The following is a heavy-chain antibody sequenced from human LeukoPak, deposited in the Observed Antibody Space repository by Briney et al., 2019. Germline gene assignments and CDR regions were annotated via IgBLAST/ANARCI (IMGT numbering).Heavy chain of an antibody. D-gene: IGHD1-26*01. Sequence: PGGSLRLSCAASGFTFSSYEMNWVRQAPGKGLEWGSYISSSGSIIYYADSVKGRFTISRDNAKNSLYLQMNSLRAEDTAVYYCAREGAVRGYYFDYWGQGTLVTVSS. CDR2: ISSSGSII. CDR3: AREGAVRGYYFDY. V-gene: IGHV3-48*03. J-gene: IGHJ4*02. CDR1: GFTFSSYE.